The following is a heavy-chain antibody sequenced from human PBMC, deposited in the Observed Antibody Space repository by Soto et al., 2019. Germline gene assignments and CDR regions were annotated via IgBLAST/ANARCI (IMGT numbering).Heavy chain of an antibody. D-gene: IGHD5-18*01. CDR2: VNPNDGRT. CDR3: ARARGYSFGYNYFDP. Sequence: QVQLVQSGAEVKKPGASVKVSCKASGYPFTSYHVHWVRQAPGQGLEWMGVVNPNDGRTRYAPKFQDRVSMTGDTSTNTVYMKLSSLRSEDTAIYYCARARGYSFGYNYFDPWGQGTLVTVSS. CDR1: GYPFTSYH. J-gene: IGHJ5*02. V-gene: IGHV1-46*01.